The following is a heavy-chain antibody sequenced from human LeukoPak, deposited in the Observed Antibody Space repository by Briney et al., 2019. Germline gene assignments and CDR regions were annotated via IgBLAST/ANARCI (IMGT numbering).Heavy chain of an antibody. D-gene: IGHD5-24*01. V-gene: IGHV3-74*01. J-gene: IGHJ4*02. CDR3: ARALGDGYNYFDY. Sequence: GGSLRLSCTTSGFTVTNYWMHWVRQAPGKGLVWVSRINTDGSSTNYADSVKGRFTLSRDNAKNTLYMQMNSLRAEDTAVYYCARALGDGYNYFDYWGQGNLVAVSS. CDR1: GFTVTNYW. CDR2: INTDGSST.